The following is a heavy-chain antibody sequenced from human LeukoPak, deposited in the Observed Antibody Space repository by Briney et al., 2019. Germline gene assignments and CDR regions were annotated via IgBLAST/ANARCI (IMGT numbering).Heavy chain of an antibody. CDR1: GGSISSSSYY. V-gene: IGHV4-39*07. J-gene: IGHJ6*02. D-gene: IGHD2-2*01. Sequence: SETLSLTCTVSGGSISSSSYYWGWIRQPPGKGLEWIGSIYYGGSTYYNSSLKSRVTISVDISKNQFSLEVSPVTAADTAVYYCARDAGHQLSRRNYYAMDVWGQGTTVTVSS. CDR3: ARDAGHQLSRRNYYAMDV. CDR2: IYYGGST.